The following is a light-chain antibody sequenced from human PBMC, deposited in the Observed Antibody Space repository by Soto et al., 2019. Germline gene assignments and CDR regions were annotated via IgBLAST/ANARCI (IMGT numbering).Light chain of an antibody. CDR3: QSYDSSLDVV. CDR2: GNS. V-gene: IGLV1-40*01. Sequence: QSVLTQPPSVSGAPGQRCTSSCTGSISNIGAGYDVHWYQQLPGTAPKLLIYGNSNRPSGVPDRFSGSKSGTSASLAITGLQAEDEADYYCQSYDSSLDVVFGGGTKLTVL. CDR1: ISNIGAGYD. J-gene: IGLJ2*01.